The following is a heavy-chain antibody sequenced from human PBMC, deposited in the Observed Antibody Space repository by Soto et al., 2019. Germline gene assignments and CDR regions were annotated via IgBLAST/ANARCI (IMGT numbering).Heavy chain of an antibody. J-gene: IGHJ4*02. V-gene: IGHV4-59*01. CDR1: GGSINNFH. D-gene: IGHD5-18*01. CDR3: ARIKSGYSYGSIIDF. CDR2: VFYSGRT. Sequence: LSLTCSVSGGSINNFHWSWIRQPPGKGLEWIGFVFYSGRTTYNPSLQSRVTISVDTSHNHFSLKVRSVTTADTATYYCARIKSGYSYGSIIDFWGQGKLVTVSS.